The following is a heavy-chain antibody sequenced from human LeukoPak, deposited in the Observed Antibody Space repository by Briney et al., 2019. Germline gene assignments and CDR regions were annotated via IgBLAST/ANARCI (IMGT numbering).Heavy chain of an antibody. D-gene: IGHD3-9*01. V-gene: IGHV4-39*07. CDR2: INHSGST. Sequence: SETLSLTCSVSGASISSGNYYWSWIRQPPGKVLEWIGEINHSGSTNYNPSLKSRVTISVDTSKNQFSLKLSSVTAADTAVYYCAREVGGILTGFYFDYWGQGTLVTVSS. CDR3: AREVGGILTGFYFDY. CDR1: GASISSGNYY. J-gene: IGHJ4*02.